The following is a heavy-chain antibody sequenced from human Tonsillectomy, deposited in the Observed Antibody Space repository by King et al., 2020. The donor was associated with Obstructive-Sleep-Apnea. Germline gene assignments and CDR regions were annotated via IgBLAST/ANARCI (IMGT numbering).Heavy chain of an antibody. Sequence: LSLPFPFSFFSLLLLLSSFFFLLPPPGKGLEWIGSIYYSGSTYYNPSLKSRVTISVDTSKNQFSLKLSSVTAADTAVYYCARGRWGGAPRPFDPWGQGTLVTVSS. J-gene: IGHJ5*02. D-gene: IGHD3-16*01. CDR1: FFSLLLLLSS. CDR2: IYYSGST. V-gene: IGHV4-39*07. CDR3: ARGRWGGAPRPFDP.